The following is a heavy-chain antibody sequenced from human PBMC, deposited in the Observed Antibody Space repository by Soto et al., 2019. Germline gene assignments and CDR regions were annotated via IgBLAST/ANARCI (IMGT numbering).Heavy chain of an antibody. CDR2: ISYDGSNK. Sequence: QVQLVESGGGVVQPGRSLRLSCAASGFTFSSYAMHWVSQAPGKGLEWVAVISYDGSNKYYADSVKCRFTISRDNSKNTLYLQMNSLRAEDTAVYYCARDFGYCSGGTCYSPFDYWGQGTLVTVS. CDR1: GFTFSSYA. CDR3: ARDFGYCSGGTCYSPFDY. D-gene: IGHD2-15*01. V-gene: IGHV3-30-3*01. J-gene: IGHJ4*02.